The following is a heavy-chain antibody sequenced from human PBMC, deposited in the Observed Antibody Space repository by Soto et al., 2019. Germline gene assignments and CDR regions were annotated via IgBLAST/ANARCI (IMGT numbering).Heavy chain of an antibody. CDR1: GYTFTSYD. Sequence: ASVKVSCKASGYTFTSYDINWVRQATGQGLEWMGWMNPDSGNTGYAQRFQGRVTMTRDTSTGTVYMELTSLKSDDTAVYYCAREPNESFYFDYWGQGTQVTVSS. V-gene: IGHV1-8*01. CDR3: AREPNESFYFDY. J-gene: IGHJ4*02. CDR2: MNPDSGNT.